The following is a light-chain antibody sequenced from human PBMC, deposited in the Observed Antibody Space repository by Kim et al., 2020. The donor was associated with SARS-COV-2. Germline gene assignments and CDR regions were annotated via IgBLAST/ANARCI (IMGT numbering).Light chain of an antibody. J-gene: IGKJ2*01. CDR3: QQYQASPYT. CDR1: EMVGSW. V-gene: IGKV1-5*01. Sequence: SASVGDRVTITCRASEMVGSWLAWYQQKPGTAPKLLIYDTSTLQSGVPSRFSGSGTGTCFTLAISSLQPGDFATYYRQQYQASPYTFGQGTKLEI. CDR2: DTS.